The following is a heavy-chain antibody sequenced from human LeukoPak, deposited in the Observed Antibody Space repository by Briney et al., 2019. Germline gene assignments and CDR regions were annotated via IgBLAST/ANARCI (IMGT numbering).Heavy chain of an antibody. D-gene: IGHD3-10*01. CDR3: AKVGVRGVIINHPDY. CDR1: GFTFSNFW. Sequence: GGSLRLSCAASGFTFSNFWMHWVRQTPGKGPGKGLLWVSRINDDGDSTNYADSVKGRFTIPRDNAKNSLYLQMNSLRAEDTAVYYCAKVGVRGVIINHPDYWGQGTLVTVSS. J-gene: IGHJ4*02. CDR2: INDDGDST. V-gene: IGHV3-74*01.